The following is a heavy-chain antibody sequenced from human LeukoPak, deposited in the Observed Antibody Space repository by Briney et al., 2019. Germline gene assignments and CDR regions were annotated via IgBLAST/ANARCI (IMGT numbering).Heavy chain of an antibody. V-gene: IGHV4-4*07. CDR2: LYDSESD. Sequence: SETLSLTCSVSGGSISSYYWTRIRQPAGKGLEWIGRLYDSESDNNNPSLKSRVTISLDRSRNQFSLQLKSVTAADTAVYYCARGHDFGNWFDPWGQGILVIVSP. CDR1: GGSISSYY. J-gene: IGHJ5*02. D-gene: IGHD3-3*01. CDR3: ARGHDFGNWFDP.